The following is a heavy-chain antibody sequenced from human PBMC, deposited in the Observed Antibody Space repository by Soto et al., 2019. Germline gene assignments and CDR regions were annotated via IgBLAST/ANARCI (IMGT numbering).Heavy chain of an antibody. CDR1: GFTFSSYG. CDR3: AKDRGSVSHGSYYYYGMDV. J-gene: IGHJ6*02. Sequence: ESGGGVVQPGRSLRLSCAASGFTFSSYGMHWVRQAPGKGLEWVAVISYDGSNKYYADSVKGRFTISRDNSKNTLYLQMNSLRAEDTAVYYCAKDRGSVSHGSYYYYGMDVWGQGTTVTVSS. D-gene: IGHD6-25*01. V-gene: IGHV3-30*18. CDR2: ISYDGSNK.